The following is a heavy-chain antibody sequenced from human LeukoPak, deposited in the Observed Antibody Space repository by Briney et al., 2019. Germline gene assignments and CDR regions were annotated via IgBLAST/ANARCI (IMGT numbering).Heavy chain of an antibody. CDR3: AVVTLYYYYMDV. Sequence: MAGGSLRLSCAASGFTFSSYSMNWVRQAPGKGLEWVSSISSSSSYIYYADSVKGRFTISRDNAKNSLYLQMNSLRAEDTAVYYCAVVTLYYYYMDVWGKGTTVTVSS. J-gene: IGHJ6*03. D-gene: IGHD4-23*01. V-gene: IGHV3-21*01. CDR1: GFTFSSYS. CDR2: ISSSSSYI.